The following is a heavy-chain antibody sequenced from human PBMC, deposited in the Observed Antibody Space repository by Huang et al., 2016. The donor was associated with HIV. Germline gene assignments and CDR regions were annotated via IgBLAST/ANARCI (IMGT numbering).Heavy chain of an antibody. CDR1: GGSFSDYF. Sequence: QVRLEQWGPNLLKPSDTLSLKCAVYGGSFSDYFWTWIRQCPVKGLEWIGEVKHRGSATHNPSLRSRVSMSVDSSKNQVYLNLTSVTAADTAVYFCARPKMTATPSDSSWSYFDFWGRGTPVTVSS. D-gene: IGHD3-10*01. V-gene: IGHV4-34*01. J-gene: IGHJ4*02. CDR2: VKHRGSA. CDR3: ARPKMTATPSDSSWSYFDF.